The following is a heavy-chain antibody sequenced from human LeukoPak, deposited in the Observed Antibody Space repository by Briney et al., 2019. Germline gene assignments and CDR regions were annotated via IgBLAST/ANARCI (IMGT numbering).Heavy chain of an antibody. CDR2: TYDSGSA. CDR1: GDSINNNY. V-gene: IGHV4-59*01. D-gene: IGHD2-2*01. Sequence: SESLSLTCTVSGDSINNNYWSWIRQPPGRALEWIGYTYDSGSAKVNPSLKSRVTISLDTSKNQLSLKLSSVTAADTAVYYCARDQGYCSSTSCQYYWFDPWGQGTLVTVSS. CDR3: ARDQGYCSSTSCQYYWFDP. J-gene: IGHJ5*02.